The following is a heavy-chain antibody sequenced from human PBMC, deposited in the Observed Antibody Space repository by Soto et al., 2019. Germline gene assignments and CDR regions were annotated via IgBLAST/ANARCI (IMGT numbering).Heavy chain of an antibody. Sequence: GGSLRLSCAASGFTFSDFVMRWVRKVPGKGLEWVSTFTAAGRNTCYADSVMGRFTICLEHCKSSLYLHVHSLRVDDTAVYYFAKRGGGTLPKFFHVWDRGTMVA. D-gene: IGHD3-16*01. J-gene: IGHJ3*01. V-gene: IGHV3-23*01. CDR3: AKRGGGTLPKFFHV. CDR1: GFTFSDFV. CDR2: FTAAGRNT.